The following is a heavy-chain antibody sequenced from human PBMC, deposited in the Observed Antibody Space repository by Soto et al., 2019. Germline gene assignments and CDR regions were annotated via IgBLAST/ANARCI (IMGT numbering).Heavy chain of an antibody. V-gene: IGHV3-33*01. CDR3: ARDDDYTDNGFDY. D-gene: IGHD4-4*01. Sequence: QVQLVESGGGVVQPGTSLRLSCAASGFTFSRHGMHWVRQTPGKGLEWLAVILNDASGHWYADSVKGRFTISRDNFENTLYLQMNGLSLEDTAMYYCARDDDYTDNGFDYWGQGTLVTVSS. J-gene: IGHJ4*02. CDR2: ILNDASGH. CDR1: GFTFSRHG.